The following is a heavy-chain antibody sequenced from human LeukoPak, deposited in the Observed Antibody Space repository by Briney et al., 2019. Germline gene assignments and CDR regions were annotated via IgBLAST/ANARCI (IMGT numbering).Heavy chain of an antibody. J-gene: IGHJ5*02. V-gene: IGHV3-23*01. Sequence: PGGPLRLSCAASGFIYNNYGLIWVRQAPGKGLEWVSAISNDGGGTNYADFVKGRFTISRDNSKNTLFPQMNSLRAEDTALYYCAKGSSGYFVDLWGQGTLVTVSS. CDR3: AKGSSGYFVDL. D-gene: IGHD3-22*01. CDR1: GFIYNNYG. CDR2: ISNDGGGT.